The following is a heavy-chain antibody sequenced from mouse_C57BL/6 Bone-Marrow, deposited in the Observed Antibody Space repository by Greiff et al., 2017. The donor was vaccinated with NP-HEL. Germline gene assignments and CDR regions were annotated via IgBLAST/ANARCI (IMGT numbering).Heavy chain of an antibody. CDR3: ARGYYDYDVYAMDY. V-gene: IGHV1-82*01. D-gene: IGHD2-4*01. CDR2: IYPGDGDT. Sequence: VKLVESGPELVKPGASVKISCKASGYAFSSSWMNWVKQRPGKGLEWIGRIYPGDGDTNYNGKFKGKATLTADKSSSTAYMQLSSLTSEDSAVYFCARGYYDYDVYAMDYWGQGTSVTVSS. CDR1: GYAFSSSW. J-gene: IGHJ4*01.